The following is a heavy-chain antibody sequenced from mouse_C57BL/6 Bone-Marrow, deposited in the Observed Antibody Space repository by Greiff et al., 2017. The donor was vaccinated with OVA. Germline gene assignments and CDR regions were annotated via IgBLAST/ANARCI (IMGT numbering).Heavy chain of an antibody. J-gene: IGHJ4*01. CDR1: GYTFTSYW. Sequence: VKLVESGAELVKPGASVKMSCKASGYTFTSYWITWVKQRPGQGLEWIGDIYPGSGSTNYNEKFKSKATLTVDTSSSTAYMQLSSLTSEDSAVYYCAIWLRRLYYAMDYWGQGTSVTVSS. D-gene: IGHD2-2*01. CDR3: AIWLRRLYYAMDY. V-gene: IGHV1-55*01. CDR2: IYPGSGST.